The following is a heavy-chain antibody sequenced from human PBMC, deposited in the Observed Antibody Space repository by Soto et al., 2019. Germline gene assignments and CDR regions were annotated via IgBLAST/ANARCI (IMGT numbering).Heavy chain of an antibody. Sequence: QVQLVQSGAEVKKPGASVKVSCKASGYTFTGHYMHWVRQAPGQGLEWMGWINPKSGGTMYAQKFQGWVTITRDTSINTVYMELRRLRSDDTAVYYCARPVGVGATNSDAFDIWGQGTMVTVSS. D-gene: IGHD1-26*01. J-gene: IGHJ3*02. V-gene: IGHV1-2*04. CDR1: GYTFTGHY. CDR2: INPKSGGT. CDR3: ARPVGVGATNSDAFDI.